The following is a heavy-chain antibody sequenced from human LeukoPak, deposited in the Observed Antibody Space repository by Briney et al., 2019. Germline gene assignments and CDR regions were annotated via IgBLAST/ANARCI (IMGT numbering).Heavy chain of an antibody. J-gene: IGHJ4*02. Sequence: SETLSLTCAVYGGSFSAYYWSWIRQPPGKGLEWIGEINHSGRTNYNASLKSRVTISVNTSKNQFSLKMSYVTAAATAVYYCARSPRYSGYDYGSDYWGRGILVTVSS. CDR1: GGSFSAYY. V-gene: IGHV4-34*01. D-gene: IGHD5-12*01. CDR3: ARSPRYSGYDYGSDY. CDR2: INHSGRT.